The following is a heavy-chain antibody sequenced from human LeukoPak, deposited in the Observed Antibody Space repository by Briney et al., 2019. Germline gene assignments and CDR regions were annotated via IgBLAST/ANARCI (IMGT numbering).Heavy chain of an antibody. J-gene: IGHJ3*02. D-gene: IGHD3-22*01. CDR3: ARGEYVISGYRNDAFDI. CDR2: INPNSGAT. V-gene: IGHV1-2*02. Sequence: ASVKVSCKASGYTFIDYYMHWVRQAPGQGLEWMGWINPNSGATKYAQKSQGRVTMTRDTSISTAYMELSRLTSDDTAVYYCARGEYVISGYRNDAFDIWGQGTMVTVSS. CDR1: GYTFIDYY.